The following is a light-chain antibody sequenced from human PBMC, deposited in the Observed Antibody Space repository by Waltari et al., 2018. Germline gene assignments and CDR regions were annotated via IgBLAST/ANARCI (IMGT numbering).Light chain of an antibody. J-gene: IGKJ1*01. CDR2: AAS. V-gene: IGKV1-39*01. CDR3: QQSYSTPWT. Sequence: DIQMTPSPSSLSASVGDRVTITCRASQSISSYLNWYQQKPWKAPKLLIYAASSLQSGVPSRFSGCGSGTDFTLTISSLQPEDFATYYCQQSYSTPWTFGQGTKVEIK. CDR1: QSISSY.